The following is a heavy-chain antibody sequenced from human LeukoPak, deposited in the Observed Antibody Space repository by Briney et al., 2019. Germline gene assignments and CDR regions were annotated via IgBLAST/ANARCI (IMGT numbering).Heavy chain of an antibody. Sequence: ASVKVSCKASGYTLISNYMHWVRQAPGQGLEWMGIINPSGGATNYAQKFQGRVTMTRDTSTNTVYMELSSLKSEDTAVFYCARGSGTSGSGYMDVWGKGTTVTISS. CDR3: ARGSGTSGSGYMDV. D-gene: IGHD3-10*01. CDR2: INPSGGAT. V-gene: IGHV1-46*01. CDR1: GYTLISNY. J-gene: IGHJ6*03.